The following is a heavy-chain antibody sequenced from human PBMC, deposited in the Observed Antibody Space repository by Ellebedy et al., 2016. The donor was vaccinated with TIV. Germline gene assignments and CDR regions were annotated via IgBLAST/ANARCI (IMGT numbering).Heavy chain of an antibody. CDR2: IYYSGST. V-gene: IGHV4-30-4*01. D-gene: IGHD4-17*01. CDR3: ASRTRGDYPYFDF. Sequence: SETLSLTCTVSGGSISSGDYYWSWIRQPPGKGLEWIGYIYYSGSTYYNPSLKSRVTISVDTSKNQFSLKLSSVTAADTAVYYCASRTRGDYPYFDFWGQGTLVTVSS. CDR1: GGSISSGDYY. J-gene: IGHJ4*02.